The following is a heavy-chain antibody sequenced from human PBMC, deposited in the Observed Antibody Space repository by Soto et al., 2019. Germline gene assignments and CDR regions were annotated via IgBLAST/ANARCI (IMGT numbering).Heavy chain of an antibody. CDR3: AKPLLGYCTNGVCSYWYFDL. Sequence: PGGSLRLSCAASGFTVSSNYMSWVRQAPGKGLEWVSVIYSGGSTYYADSVKGRFTISRDNSKNTLYLQMNSLRAEDTAVYYCAKPLLGYCTNGVCSYWYFDLWGRGTLVTVSS. D-gene: IGHD2-8*01. CDR1: GFTVSSNY. V-gene: IGHV3-53*01. CDR2: IYSGGST. J-gene: IGHJ2*01.